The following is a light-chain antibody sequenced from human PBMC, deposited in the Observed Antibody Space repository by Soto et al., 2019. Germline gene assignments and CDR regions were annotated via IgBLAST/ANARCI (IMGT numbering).Light chain of an antibody. V-gene: IGLV1-40*01. CDR3: QSYDSSRSGWV. CDR1: SSNIGAGYD. Sequence: QSVLTQPPSVSGAPGQRVTISCTGSSSNIGAGYDVHWYQQLPGTAPKLLIYGNSNRPSGVPDRFSGSKSGTSASLAITGRQAEEEADYYCQSYDSSRSGWVFGGGTKLRP. J-gene: IGLJ3*02. CDR2: GNS.